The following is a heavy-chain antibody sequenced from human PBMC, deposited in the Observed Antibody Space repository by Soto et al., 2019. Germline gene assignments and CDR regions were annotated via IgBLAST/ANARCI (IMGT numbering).Heavy chain of an antibody. CDR1: GFTFSSYA. V-gene: IGHV3-23*01. D-gene: IGHD5-18*01. J-gene: IGHJ4*02. CDR3: AKDPLEIQLWPKYYFDY. Sequence: PGGSLRLSCAACGFTFSSYAMSWVRQAPGKXLEWVSAISGSGGSTYYADSVKGRFTISRDNSKNTLYLQMNSLRAEDTAVYYCAKDPLEIQLWPKYYFDYWGQGTLVTVSS. CDR2: ISGSGGST.